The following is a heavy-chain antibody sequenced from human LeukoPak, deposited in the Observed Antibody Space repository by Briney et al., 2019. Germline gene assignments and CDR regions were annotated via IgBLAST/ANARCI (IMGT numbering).Heavy chain of an antibody. J-gene: IGHJ4*02. CDR3: ARIRSSWYLFQKGDLDY. CDR1: GGTFSSYA. D-gene: IGHD6-13*01. CDR2: IIPIFGTA. V-gene: IGHV1-69*13. Sequence: GASVKVSCKASGGTFSSYAISWVRQAPGQGLEWMGGIIPIFGTANYAQKFQGRVTITADESTSTAYMELRSLRSDDTAVYYCARIRSSWYLFQKGDLDYWGQGTLVTVSS.